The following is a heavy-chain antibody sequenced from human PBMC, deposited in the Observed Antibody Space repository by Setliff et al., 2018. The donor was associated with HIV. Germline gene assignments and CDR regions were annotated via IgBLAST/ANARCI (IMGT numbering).Heavy chain of an antibody. V-gene: IGHV3-49*03. CDR1: GFTFGDYP. D-gene: IGHD4-17*01. CDR2: IRTKAYGGTT. J-gene: IGHJ5*02. CDR3: TRGGRPTDEYVWFDP. Sequence: GGSLRLSCTTSGFTFGDYPMGWFRQAPGKGLEWVSFIRTKAYGGTTEYAASVEGRFSISRDDSKSIVYLQMNSLRTEDTAVYYCTRGGRPTDEYVWFDPWGQGTLVTV.